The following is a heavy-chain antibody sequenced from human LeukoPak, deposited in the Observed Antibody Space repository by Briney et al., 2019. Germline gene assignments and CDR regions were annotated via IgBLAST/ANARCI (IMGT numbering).Heavy chain of an antibody. Sequence: GGSLRLSCAASGFTFNTFNMNWVRQAPGKGLEWVSSITSGGDYIYYADSVKGRFTTSRDNAKNSLSLQLNSLRVEDTAVYYCARGHYDVLAASYKWTPDYWGQGTLVNVSS. CDR2: ITSGGDYI. CDR3: ARGHYDVLAASYKWTPDY. D-gene: IGHD3-9*01. CDR1: GFTFNTFN. V-gene: IGHV3-21*01. J-gene: IGHJ4*02.